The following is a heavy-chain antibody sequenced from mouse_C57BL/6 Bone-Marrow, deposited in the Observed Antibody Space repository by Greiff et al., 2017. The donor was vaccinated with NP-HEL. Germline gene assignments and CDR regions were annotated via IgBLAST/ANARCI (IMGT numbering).Heavy chain of an antibody. CDR2: INPSNGGT. Sequence: QVQLQQPGTELVKPGTSVNLSCKSSGYTFTSYWMHWVKQRPGHGLEWLGNINPSNGGTNYNEKFKSKATLTVDKSSSTAYMQLSSMTSDDSAVYYCAREGRWLRRGYWYVDGWDTGTTVTVSS. V-gene: IGHV1-53*01. CDR3: AREGRWLRRGYWYVDG. CDR1: GYTFTSYW. J-gene: IGHJ1*03. D-gene: IGHD2-2*01.